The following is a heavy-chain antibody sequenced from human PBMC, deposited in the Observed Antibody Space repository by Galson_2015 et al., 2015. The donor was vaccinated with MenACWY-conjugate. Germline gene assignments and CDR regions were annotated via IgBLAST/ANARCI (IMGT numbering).Heavy chain of an antibody. CDR2: IYPGDYET. CDR1: GYSFTSDW. V-gene: IGHV5-51*01. D-gene: IGHD2-15*01. CDR3: ASCDCSCGSCKPPCRIFDY. Sequence: QSGAEVKKPGESPQISCKGSGYSFTSDWVGWVRQMPGKGLEWMGSIYPGDYETRHSPSFQGQVTISADKSISTAYLQWSSLKGSDTAMYYCASCDCSCGSCKPPCRIFDYWGQGTLVTVSS. J-gene: IGHJ4*02.